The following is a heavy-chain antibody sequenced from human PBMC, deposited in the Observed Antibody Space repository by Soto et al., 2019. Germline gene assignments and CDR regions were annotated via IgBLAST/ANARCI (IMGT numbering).Heavy chain of an antibody. CDR3: ARSYDSSGYYGY. Sequence: ASVQVSCQASGGTFISYAISWVRQAPGQGLEWMGGIIPIFGTANYAQKFQGRVTTTADESTSTAYMELSSLRSEDTAVYYCARSYDSSGYYGYWGQGTLVTVSS. V-gene: IGHV1-69*13. CDR1: GGTFISYA. D-gene: IGHD3-22*01. J-gene: IGHJ4*02. CDR2: IIPIFGTA.